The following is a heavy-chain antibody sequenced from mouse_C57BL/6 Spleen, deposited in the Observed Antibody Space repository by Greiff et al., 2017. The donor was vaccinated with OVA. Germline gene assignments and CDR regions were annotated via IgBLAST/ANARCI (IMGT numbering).Heavy chain of an antibody. CDR2: IDPEDGDT. Sequence: VQLKESGAELVRPGASVKLSCTASGFNIKDYYMHWVKQRPEQGLEWIGRIDPEDGDTEYAPKFQGKATMTADTSSNTAYLQLSSLTSEDTAVYYCTGFTTVVARGFAYWGQGTLVTVSA. J-gene: IGHJ3*01. D-gene: IGHD1-1*01. V-gene: IGHV14-1*01. CDR1: GFNIKDYY. CDR3: TGFTTVVARGFAY.